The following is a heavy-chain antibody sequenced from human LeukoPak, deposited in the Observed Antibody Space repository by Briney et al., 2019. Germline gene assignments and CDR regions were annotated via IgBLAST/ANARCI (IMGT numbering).Heavy chain of an antibody. CDR1: GGSISSSSYY. Sequence: SETLSLTCTVSGGSISSSSYYWGWIRQPPGKGLEWIGSIYYSGSTHYNPSLKSRVTISVDTPKNHFSLKLTSVTASDTAMFYCARLFFYYDNRPLDYWGQGTLVTVSS. J-gene: IGHJ4*02. D-gene: IGHD3-22*01. CDR2: IYYSGST. V-gene: IGHV4-39*01. CDR3: ARLFFYYDNRPLDY.